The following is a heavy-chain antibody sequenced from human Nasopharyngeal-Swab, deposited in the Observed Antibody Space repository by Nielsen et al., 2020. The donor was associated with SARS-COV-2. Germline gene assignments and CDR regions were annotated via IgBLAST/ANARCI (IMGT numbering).Heavy chain of an antibody. CDR3: ARYYYGSGSYYEYYMDV. CDR1: GYTFTSYG. CDR2: ISAYNGNT. V-gene: IGHV1-18*01. J-gene: IGHJ6*03. D-gene: IGHD3-10*01. Sequence: ASVKVSCKASGYTFTSYGISWVRQAPGQGLEWMGWISAYNGNTNYAQKLQGRVTMTTDTSTSTAYMELRSLRSDDTAVYYCARYYYGSGSYYEYYMDVWGKGTTATVSS.